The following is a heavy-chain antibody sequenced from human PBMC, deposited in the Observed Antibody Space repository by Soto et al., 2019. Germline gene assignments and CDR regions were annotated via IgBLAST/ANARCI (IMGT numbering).Heavy chain of an antibody. CDR2: ISWNSGSI. V-gene: IGHV3-9*01. J-gene: IGHJ2*01. CDR3: AKGGSSGYYYVAWYFDL. Sequence: EVQLVESGGGLVQPGRSLRLSCAASGFTFDDYAMHWVRQAPGKGLEWVSGISWNSGSIGYADSVKGRFTISRDNAKNSLYLQMNSLRAEDTALYYCAKGGSSGYYYVAWYFDLWGRGTLVTVSS. CDR1: GFTFDDYA. D-gene: IGHD3-22*01.